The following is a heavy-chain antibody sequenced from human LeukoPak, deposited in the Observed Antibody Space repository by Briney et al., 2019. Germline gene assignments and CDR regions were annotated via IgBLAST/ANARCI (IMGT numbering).Heavy chain of an antibody. CDR3: ARAPSFGDYGGDY. D-gene: IGHD4-17*01. CDR1: VYNFTYYG. Sequence: GASVTVSFKASVYNFTYYGISWVRQAPGHGLEWMGWISGYNGDTKYAQKLQGRVTMTTDTSTSTAYMELRSLRSDDTAVYYCARAPSFGDYGGDYWGQGTLVTVSS. CDR2: ISGYNGDT. V-gene: IGHV1-18*01. J-gene: IGHJ4*02.